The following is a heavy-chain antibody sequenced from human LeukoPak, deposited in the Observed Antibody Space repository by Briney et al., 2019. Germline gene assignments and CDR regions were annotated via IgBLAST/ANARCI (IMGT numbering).Heavy chain of an antibody. CDR1: GFTFSSYS. Sequence: GGSLRLSCAASGFTFSSYSINWVRQAPGKGLEWVSSISSSSSYIYYADSVKGRFTISRDNAKNSLYLQMNSLRAEDTAVYYCARDRAGIAAAGTNNDFDYWGQGTLVTVSS. CDR2: ISSSSSYI. CDR3: ARDRAGIAAAGTNNDFDY. D-gene: IGHD6-13*01. J-gene: IGHJ4*02. V-gene: IGHV3-21*01.